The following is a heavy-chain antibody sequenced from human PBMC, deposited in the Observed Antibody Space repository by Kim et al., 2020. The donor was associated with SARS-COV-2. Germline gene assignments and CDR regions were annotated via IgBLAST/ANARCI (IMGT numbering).Heavy chain of an antibody. Sequence: AKYSVDSVEGRFTSSRDNAKKSLYLQMNSLRAEDTAVYYCAIADWYYFDFWGQGTLVSVSS. J-gene: IGHJ4*02. CDR2: AK. V-gene: IGHV3-7*01. D-gene: IGHD3-9*01. CDR3: AIADWYYFDF.